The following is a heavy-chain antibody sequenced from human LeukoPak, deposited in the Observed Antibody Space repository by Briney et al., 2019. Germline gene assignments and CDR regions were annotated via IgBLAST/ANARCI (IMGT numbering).Heavy chain of an antibody. J-gene: IGHJ4*02. CDR3: ARDIVGTSQFDY. V-gene: IGHV3-23*01. CDR1: GFTFSSYA. D-gene: IGHD1-26*01. CDR2: IGGSGVNT. Sequence: GGSLRLSCAASGFTFSSYAMSWVRQAPGKGLERVSTIGGSGVNTFYSDSVKGRFTISRDKSKNTLYLQMNSLRAEDTAVYYCARDIVGTSQFDYWGQGTLVTVSS.